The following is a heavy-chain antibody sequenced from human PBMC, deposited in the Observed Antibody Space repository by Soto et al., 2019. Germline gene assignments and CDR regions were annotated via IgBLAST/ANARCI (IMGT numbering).Heavy chain of an antibody. Sequence: HPGGSLRLSCAASGFTFSSYAMHWVRQAPGKGLEWVAVISYDGSNKYYADSVKGRFTISRDNSKNTLYLQMNSLRAEDTAVYYCANGYCSGGSCPYGMDVWGQGTTVTVSS. CDR3: ANGYCSGGSCPYGMDV. D-gene: IGHD2-15*01. CDR2: ISYDGSNK. CDR1: GFTFSSYA. V-gene: IGHV3-30-3*01. J-gene: IGHJ6*02.